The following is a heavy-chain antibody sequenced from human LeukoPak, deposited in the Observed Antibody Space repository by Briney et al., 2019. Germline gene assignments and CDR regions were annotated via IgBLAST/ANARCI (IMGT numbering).Heavy chain of an antibody. Sequence: GGSLRLSCSAPGFTFSSCAMHWVRQAPGMGLEYVSGINDYGDTTHYGDSVRGRVTISRDDSMNTVHLQMSSLRADDTAVYYCVKDLSGWYSFESWGQGTLVTVSS. D-gene: IGHD6-19*01. CDR1: GFTFSSCA. CDR2: INDYGDTT. V-gene: IGHV3-64D*09. CDR3: VKDLSGWYSFES. J-gene: IGHJ4*02.